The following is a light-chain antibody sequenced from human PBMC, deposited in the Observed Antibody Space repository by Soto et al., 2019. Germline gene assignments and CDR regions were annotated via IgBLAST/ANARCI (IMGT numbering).Light chain of an antibody. CDR3: QQYKNHGSWT. CDR2: KAS. CDR1: QSISGW. J-gene: IGKJ1*01. V-gene: IGKV1-5*03. Sequence: DMQVTQSPSTLSASVGDRVTITCRASQSISGWLAWYQQKPGKAPNLLIYKASTLESGVPSRFSGSGSGTEFTLTISSLQPDDFATYYSQQYKNHGSWTFGQGTKVEIK.